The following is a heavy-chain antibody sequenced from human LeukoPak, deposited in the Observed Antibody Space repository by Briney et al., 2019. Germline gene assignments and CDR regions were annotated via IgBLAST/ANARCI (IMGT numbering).Heavy chain of an antibody. J-gene: IGHJ3*01. CDR3: ARTQPGKGAFDL. V-gene: IGHV1-69*05. CDR1: GGTFSSYA. CDR2: IIPIFGTA. D-gene: IGHD7-27*01. Sequence: SVKVSCKASGGTFSSYAISWVRQAPGQGLEWMGGIIPIFGTANYAQKFQGRVTITTDESTSTAYMELSSLRSEDTAVYYCARTQPGKGAFDLWGQGTMVTVSS.